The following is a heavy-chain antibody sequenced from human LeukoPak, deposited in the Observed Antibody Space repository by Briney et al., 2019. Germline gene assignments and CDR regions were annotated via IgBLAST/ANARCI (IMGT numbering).Heavy chain of an antibody. Sequence: ASVKVSCKASGYTFTSYAMNWVRQAPGQGLEWMGWINTNTGNPTYAQGFTGRFVFSLDTSVSTAYLQISSLKAEDTAVYYCARIGSGYYLRDLDYWGQGTLVTISS. CDR1: GYTFTSYA. J-gene: IGHJ4*02. CDR2: INTNTGNP. D-gene: IGHD3-22*01. CDR3: ARIGSGYYLRDLDY. V-gene: IGHV7-4-1*02.